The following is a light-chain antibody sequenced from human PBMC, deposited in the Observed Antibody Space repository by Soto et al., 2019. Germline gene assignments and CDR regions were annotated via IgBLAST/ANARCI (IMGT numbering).Light chain of an antibody. CDR1: SSDVGGYNF. CDR3: LSYSSSTSPYV. J-gene: IGLJ1*01. CDR2: DVT. Sequence: QSVLTQPASVSGSPCQSITISCTGTSSDVGGYNFVSWYQQHPGKAPKLMIYDVTNRPSGVSNRFSGSKSGNTASLTISGLQAEDEADYYCLSYSSSTSPYVLGTGTKVTVL. V-gene: IGLV2-14*01.